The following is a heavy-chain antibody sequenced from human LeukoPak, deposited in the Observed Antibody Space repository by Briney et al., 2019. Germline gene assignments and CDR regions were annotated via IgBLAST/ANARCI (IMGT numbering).Heavy chain of an antibody. J-gene: IGHJ6*02. CDR3: ARDTSRYYYDSSGLDV. D-gene: IGHD3-22*01. CDR2: INPNSGGT. Sequence: GASVKVSCKASGYTFTGYYMHWVRQAPGQGLEWMGWINPNSGGTNYAQKFQGRVTMTRDTSISTAYMELSSLRSEDTAVYYCARDTSRYYYDSSGLDVWGQGTTVTVSS. CDR1: GYTFTGYY. V-gene: IGHV1-2*02.